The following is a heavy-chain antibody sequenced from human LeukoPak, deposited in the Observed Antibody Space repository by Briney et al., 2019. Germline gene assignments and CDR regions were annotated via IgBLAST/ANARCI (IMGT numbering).Heavy chain of an antibody. CDR2: IGGSGGST. CDR3: AKGQQLALYYFDY. V-gene: IGHV3-23*01. D-gene: IGHD6-13*01. Sequence: GGSLRLSCAASGFTFSSYGMSWVRQAPGKGLEWVSAIGGSGGSTYYADSVKGRFTISRDNSKNTLYLQMNSLRAEDTAVYYCAKGQQLALYYFDYWGQGTLVTVSS. CDR1: GFTFSSYG. J-gene: IGHJ4*02.